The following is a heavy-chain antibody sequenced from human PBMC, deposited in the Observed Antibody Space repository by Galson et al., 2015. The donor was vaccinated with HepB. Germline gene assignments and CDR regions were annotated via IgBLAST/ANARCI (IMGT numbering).Heavy chain of an antibody. J-gene: IGHJ3*02. CDR3: VKDQSWGNLAAVDAFDI. CDR1: GFTFSSYA. V-gene: IGHV3-64D*06. Sequence: SLRLSCAASGFTFSSYAMHWVRQAPGKGLEYVSAISSNGGSTYYADSVKGRFTISRDNSKNTLYLQMSSLRAEDTAVYYCVKDQSWGNLAAVDAFDIWGQGTMVTVSS. CDR2: ISSNGGST. D-gene: IGHD6-13*01.